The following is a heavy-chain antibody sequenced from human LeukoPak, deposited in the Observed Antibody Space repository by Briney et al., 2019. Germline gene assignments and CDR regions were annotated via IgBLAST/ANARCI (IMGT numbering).Heavy chain of an antibody. J-gene: IGHJ3*02. CDR2: VYASGST. Sequence: PSETLSLTCTVSGGSISNYYWNWIRQPAGKGLEWVGRVYASGSTRYNPSFNSRVTMSAETSKNQVSLKMTSVTAADTAVYFCARDQSGFGGHNNDASDIWGQGTMVTVSS. CDR3: ARDQSGFGGHNNDASDI. V-gene: IGHV4-4*07. CDR1: GGSISNYY. D-gene: IGHD3-16*01.